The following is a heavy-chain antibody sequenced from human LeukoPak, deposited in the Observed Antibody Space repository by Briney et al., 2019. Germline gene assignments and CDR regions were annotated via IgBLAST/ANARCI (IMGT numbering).Heavy chain of an antibody. CDR2: IWYDGSNK. D-gene: IGHD6-19*01. J-gene: IGHJ3*02. Sequence: PGGSLRLSCAASGFTFSSYGMHWVRQAPGKGLEWVAVIWYDGSNKYYADSVKGRFTISRDNAKNSLYLQMNSLRAEDTAVYYCARDFRDSSRGGDAFDIWGQGTMVTVSS. V-gene: IGHV3-33*01. CDR1: GFTFSSYG. CDR3: ARDFRDSSRGGDAFDI.